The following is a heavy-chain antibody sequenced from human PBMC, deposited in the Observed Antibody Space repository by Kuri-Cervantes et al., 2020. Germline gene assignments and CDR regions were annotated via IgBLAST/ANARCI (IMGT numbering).Heavy chain of an antibody. CDR3: ANNKGYSSG. CDR1: GFTCSDHY. D-gene: IGHD6-19*01. CDR2: VRNKANSYTT. J-gene: IGHJ4*02. V-gene: IGHV3-72*01. Sequence: GESLKISCAASGFTCSDHYMDWVRQAPGKGLEWVGRVRNKANSYTTEYAASVKGRFTISRDDSKNSVYLQMNSLETEDTAVYYCANNKGYSSGWGQGTLVTVSS.